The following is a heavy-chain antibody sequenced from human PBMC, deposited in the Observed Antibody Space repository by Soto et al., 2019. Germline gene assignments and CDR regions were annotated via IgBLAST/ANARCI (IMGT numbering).Heavy chain of an antibody. CDR2: VNNDGYNT. CDR3: ERDEGGLDA. J-gene: IGHJ6*02. V-gene: IGHV3-74*01. CDR1: GFTFSNAW. Sequence: LRLSWRASGFTFSNAWMHWVRRAPGKGLVWVSRVNNDGYNTAYADSVKGRFTISRDNARNILYMQMDSLRVEDTAIYYCERDEGGLDAWCQGTTVTVSS.